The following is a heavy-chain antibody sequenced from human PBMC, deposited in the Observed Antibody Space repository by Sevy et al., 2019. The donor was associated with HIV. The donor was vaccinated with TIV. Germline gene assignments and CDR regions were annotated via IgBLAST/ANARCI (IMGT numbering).Heavy chain of an antibody. V-gene: IGHV1-2*02. Sequence: ASVKVSCKASGYTFTGYYMHWVRQAPGQGLEWMGWINPNSGGTNYAQKFQGRVTMTRETSISTAYMELSRLRSDDTAVYYCAREAVAYSSSSGSGYYGMDVWGQGTTVTVSS. CDR1: GYTFTGYY. CDR3: AREAVAYSSSSGSGYYGMDV. CDR2: INPNSGGT. D-gene: IGHD6-6*01. J-gene: IGHJ6*02.